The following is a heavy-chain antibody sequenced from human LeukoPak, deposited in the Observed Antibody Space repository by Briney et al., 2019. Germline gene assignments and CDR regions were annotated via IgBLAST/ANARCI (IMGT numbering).Heavy chain of an antibody. CDR2: IYYSGSI. D-gene: IGHD3-22*01. Sequence: PSETLSLTCTVSGGSLSSSSYYWGWIRQPPGKGLEWIGSIYYSGSIKYNPSLKSRVTMSVDTSKNQFSLKLSSVTAADTAIYYCARENPSGYYNRPIDYWGQGTLVTVSS. V-gene: IGHV4-39*07. J-gene: IGHJ4*02. CDR1: GGSLSSSSYY. CDR3: ARENPSGYYNRPIDY.